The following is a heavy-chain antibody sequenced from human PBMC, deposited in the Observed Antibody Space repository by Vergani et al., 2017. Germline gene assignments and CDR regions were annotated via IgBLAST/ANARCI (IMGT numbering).Heavy chain of an antibody. Sequence: QVQLQESGPGLVKPSETLSLTCTVSGGSLSSYYWSWIRQPPGKGLEWIGYIYYSGSTNYNPPLKSRVTISVDTSKNQFSLKLSSVTAADTAVYYCARGYCSGGSCYPYYYYYYMDVWGKGTTVTVSS. V-gene: IGHV4-59*01. D-gene: IGHD2-15*01. CDR2: IYYSGST. J-gene: IGHJ6*03. CDR1: GGSLSSYY. CDR3: ARGYCSGGSCYPYYYYYYMDV.